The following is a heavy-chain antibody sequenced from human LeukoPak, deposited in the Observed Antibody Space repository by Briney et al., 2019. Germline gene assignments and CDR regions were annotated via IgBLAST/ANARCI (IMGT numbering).Heavy chain of an antibody. CDR3: ARWVNYYDSSGYYWHPLDY. CDR1: ELTFISYW. J-gene: IGHJ4*02. D-gene: IGHD3-22*01. V-gene: IGHV3-7*01. CDR2: IKQDGSEK. Sequence: GGPLKLSWAPPELTFISYWRSWVPQAQGKGLKGVANIKQDGSEKYYVDSVKGRFTISRDNAKNSLYLQMSSLRAEDTAVYYCARWVNYYDSSGYYWHPLDYWGQGTLVTVSS.